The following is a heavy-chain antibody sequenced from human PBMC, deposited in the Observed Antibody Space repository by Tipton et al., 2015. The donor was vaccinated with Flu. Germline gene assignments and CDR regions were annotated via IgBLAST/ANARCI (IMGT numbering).Heavy chain of an antibody. V-gene: IGHV4-31*03. Sequence: LRLSCSVFGGAITSGGYHWTWIRQYPGKGLEWIGYISYSGTTYYNPSLESRVTISLDKSQNQFSLKLSSVTAADTAVYYCARERRGGWPFYDAFDFWGQGTTVTVSS. CDR1: GGAITSGGYH. CDR2: ISYSGTT. CDR3: ARERRGGWPFYDAFDF. D-gene: IGHD6-19*01. J-gene: IGHJ3*01.